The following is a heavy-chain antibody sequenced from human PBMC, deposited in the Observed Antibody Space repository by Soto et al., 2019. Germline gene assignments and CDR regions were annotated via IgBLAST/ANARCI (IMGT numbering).Heavy chain of an antibody. CDR1: GFTVSSNY. Sequence: GGSLRLSCAASGFTVSSNYMNWVRQAPGKGLEWVSVIYSGGSTYYADSVKGRFTTSRDNSKNTLFLQMNSLRAEDTAVYYCARESYYYMDVWGKGTTVTVSS. CDR3: ARESYYYMDV. CDR2: IYSGGST. J-gene: IGHJ6*03. V-gene: IGHV3-66*01.